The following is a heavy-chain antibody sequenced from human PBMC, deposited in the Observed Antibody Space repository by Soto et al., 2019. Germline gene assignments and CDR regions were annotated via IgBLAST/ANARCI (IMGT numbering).Heavy chain of an antibody. J-gene: IGHJ6*02. CDR2: IKEDGSEK. V-gene: IGHV3-7*01. D-gene: IGHD4-17*01. CDR3: ARDTHGGYPGYHYYGLDV. CDR1: GFTFSCYW. Sequence: PGGSLRLSCAASGFTFSCYWMSWVRQAPGKGLEWVANIKEDGSEKYFVDSVRGRLIISRDNGKNSLYLLMTSLRVEDTAVYYCARDTHGGYPGYHYYGLDVWGQGTTVTVSS.